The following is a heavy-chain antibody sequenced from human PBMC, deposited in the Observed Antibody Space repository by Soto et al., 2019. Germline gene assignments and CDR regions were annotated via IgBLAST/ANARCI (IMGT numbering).Heavy chain of an antibody. CDR2: VYYSGNT. D-gene: IGHD6-19*01. J-gene: IGHJ4*02. CDR1: GGSISSSSYN. V-gene: IGHV4-39*01. Sequence: SETLSLTCTASGGSISSSSYNWDWIRRPPGKGLEWIGSVYYSGNTYYNPSLTGRVTISADMSKNQFSLRLSSVTAADTAVYYCARVAQYSSGWTPFDYWGQGTLVTVSS. CDR3: ARVAQYSSGWTPFDY.